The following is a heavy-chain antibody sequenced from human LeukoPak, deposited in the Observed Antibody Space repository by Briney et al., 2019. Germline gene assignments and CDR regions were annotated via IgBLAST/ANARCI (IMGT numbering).Heavy chain of an antibody. Sequence: SETLSLTCTVSGGSLSTYYWSWIRQPPGKGLEWIGYVFFSGGTKYNPSLKSRLTMSADTSRNQFSVNLSSVNAADTAVYFCARELRSGVPFGYWGQGKLVIVSP. CDR3: ARELRSGVPFGY. V-gene: IGHV4-59*01. D-gene: IGHD2-2*03. CDR1: GGSLSTYY. CDR2: VFFSGGT. J-gene: IGHJ4*02.